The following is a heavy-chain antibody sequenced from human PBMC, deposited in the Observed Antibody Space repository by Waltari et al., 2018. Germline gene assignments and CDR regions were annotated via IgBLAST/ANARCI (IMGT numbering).Heavy chain of an antibody. Sequence: QVQLQESGPGLVKPSETLSLTCTVPGGSISSYSWSWIRQPPGKGLEWIGYIYYSGSTNYNPSLKSRVTISVDTSKNQFSLKLSSVTAADTAVYYCARDGVPHYYDSSGPNWFDPWGQGTLVTVSS. D-gene: IGHD3-22*01. CDR1: GGSISSYS. J-gene: IGHJ5*02. CDR2: IYYSGST. V-gene: IGHV4-59*01. CDR3: ARDGVPHYYDSSGPNWFDP.